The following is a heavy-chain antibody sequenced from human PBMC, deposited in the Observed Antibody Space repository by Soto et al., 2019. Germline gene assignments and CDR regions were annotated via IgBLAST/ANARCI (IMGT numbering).Heavy chain of an antibody. D-gene: IGHD3-3*01. CDR3: ARDFAYFDY. CDR1: GGSFKSGSYS. CDR2: VYHTGRT. V-gene: IGHV4-61*01. J-gene: IGHJ4*02. Sequence: XETLSLTCAVSGGSFKSGSYSWSWIRQPPGKGLEWIGYVYHTGRTSYNPSLKSRVSISMDTSKNQFSLNLDSVTAADTAVYFCARDFAYFDYWGQGTLVTVSS.